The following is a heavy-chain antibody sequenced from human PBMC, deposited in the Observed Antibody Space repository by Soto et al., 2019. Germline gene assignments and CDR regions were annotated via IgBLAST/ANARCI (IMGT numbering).Heavy chain of an antibody. J-gene: IGHJ5*02. V-gene: IGHV4-59*01. CDR1: GGSISSYY. CDR3: ARDSTRGWFDP. CDR2: IYYSGST. Sequence: SPTCTVSGGSISSYYWSWIRQPPGKGLEWIGYIYYSGSTNYNPSLKSRVTISVDTSKNQFSLKLSSVTAADTAVYYCARDSTRGWFDPWGQGTLVTVSS.